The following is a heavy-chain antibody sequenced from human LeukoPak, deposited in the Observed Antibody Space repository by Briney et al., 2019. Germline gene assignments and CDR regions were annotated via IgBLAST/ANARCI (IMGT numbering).Heavy chain of an antibody. Sequence: SETLSLTCTVSGGSISSSSYYWGWIRQPPGKGLEWIGSIYYSGGTYYNPSLKSRVAMSVVTSKNQFSLKLSSVTAADTAVYYCARSKYGWGNWFDPWGQGTLVTVSS. CDR3: ARSKYGWGNWFDP. V-gene: IGHV4-39*01. D-gene: IGHD3-16*01. CDR2: IYYSGGT. CDR1: GGSISSSSYY. J-gene: IGHJ5*02.